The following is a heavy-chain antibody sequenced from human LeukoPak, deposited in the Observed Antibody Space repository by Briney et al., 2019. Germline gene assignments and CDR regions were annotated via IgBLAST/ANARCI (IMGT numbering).Heavy chain of an antibody. Sequence: PSETLSLTCTVSGGSISSGGYYWSWIRQHPGKGLEWIGYIYYSGSTYYNPSLKSRVTISVDTSKNQFSLKLSSVTAADTAVYYCARDRIYYGSGSYYTEGNNWFDPWGQGTRVTVSS. J-gene: IGHJ5*02. CDR3: ARDRIYYGSGSYYTEGNNWFDP. CDR2: IYYSGST. V-gene: IGHV4-31*03. CDR1: GGSISSGGYY. D-gene: IGHD3-10*01.